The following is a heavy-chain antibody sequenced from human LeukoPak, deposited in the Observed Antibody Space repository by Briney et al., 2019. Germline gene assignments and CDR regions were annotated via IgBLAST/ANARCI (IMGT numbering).Heavy chain of an antibody. V-gene: IGHV1-69*13. CDR3: AKRAPYMVATDY. Sequence: PRASVKVSCTASGGTFSSYAISWVRQAPGQGLEWMGGIIPIFGTANYAQKFQGRVTITADESTSTAYMELSSLRSEDTAVYYCAKRAPYMVATDYWGQGTLVTVSS. CDR1: GGTFSSYA. J-gene: IGHJ4*02. D-gene: IGHD5-12*01. CDR2: IIPIFGTA.